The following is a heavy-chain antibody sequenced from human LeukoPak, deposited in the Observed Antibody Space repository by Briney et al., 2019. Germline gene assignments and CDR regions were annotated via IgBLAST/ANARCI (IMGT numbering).Heavy chain of an antibody. CDR2: INHSGST. CDR3: ARGPGRAMYSSGWYRYGMDV. J-gene: IGHJ6*02. CDR1: GGSFSGYY. D-gene: IGHD6-19*01. V-gene: IGHV4-34*01. Sequence: SETLSLTCAVYGGSFSGYYWSWIRQPPGKGLEWIGEINHSGSTNYNPSLKSRVTISVDTSKSQFSLKLSSVTAADTAVYYCARGPGRAMYSSGWYRYGMDVWGQGTTVTVSS.